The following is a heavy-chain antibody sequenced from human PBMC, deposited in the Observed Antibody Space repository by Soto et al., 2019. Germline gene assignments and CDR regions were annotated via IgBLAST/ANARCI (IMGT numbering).Heavy chain of an antibody. D-gene: IGHD1-20*01. J-gene: IGHJ4*02. Sequence: EVQLLESGGGLVQPGGSLRLSCAASGFTFSNYAMSWVRQAPGKGLEWVSSVTGSAGTTYYADSVKGRFTISRDNSKNTLYLQMNSLRAEDTAVYYCAKDRVANNFVTFFDYWGQGTLVTVSS. CDR1: GFTFSNYA. CDR2: VTGSAGTT. CDR3: AKDRVANNFVTFFDY. V-gene: IGHV3-23*01.